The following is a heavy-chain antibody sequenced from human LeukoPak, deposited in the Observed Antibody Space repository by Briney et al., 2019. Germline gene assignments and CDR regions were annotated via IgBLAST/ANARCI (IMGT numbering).Heavy chain of an antibody. V-gene: IGHV4-59*01. CDR2: IYYSGST. D-gene: IGHD3-3*01. CDR3: ARYSRITIFGVVRYYYGMDV. CDR1: GGSISSYY. Sequence: SETLSLTCTVSGGSISSYYWSWIRQPPGKGLEWIGYIYYSGSTNYNPSLKRRVTISVDTSKNQFSLKLSSVTAADTAVYYCARYSRITIFGVVRYYYGMDVWGQGTTVTVSS. J-gene: IGHJ6*02.